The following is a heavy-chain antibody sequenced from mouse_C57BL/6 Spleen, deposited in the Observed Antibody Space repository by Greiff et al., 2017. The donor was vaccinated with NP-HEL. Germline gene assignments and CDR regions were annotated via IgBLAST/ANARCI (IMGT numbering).Heavy chain of an antibody. J-gene: IGHJ4*01. Sequence: VQLKESGGGLVKPGGSLKLSCAASGFTFSDYGMHWVRQAPEKGLEWVAYISSGSSTIYYDDTVKGRFTISRDNAKNTLFLQMTSLRAEDTAMYYCAIYERFSYARDYWGKGTSVTVSS. CDR2: ISSGSSTI. CDR1: GFTFSDYG. V-gene: IGHV5-17*01. D-gene: IGHD1-1*01. CDR3: AIYERFSYARDY.